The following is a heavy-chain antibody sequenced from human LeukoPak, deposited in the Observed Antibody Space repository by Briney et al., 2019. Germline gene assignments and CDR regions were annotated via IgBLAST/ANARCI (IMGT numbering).Heavy chain of an antibody. CDR1: GGSISSSSYY. Sequence: PSETLSLTCTVSGGSISSSSYYWGWIRQPPGKGLEWIGSIYYSGSTYYNPSLKSRVTISVDTSKNQFSLKLSSVTAADTAVYYCASLAGGGSVYYAGGHGYFQHWGQGTLVTVSS. CDR3: ASLAGGGSVYYAGGHGYFQH. V-gene: IGHV4-39*07. J-gene: IGHJ1*01. CDR2: IYYSGST. D-gene: IGHD3-10*01.